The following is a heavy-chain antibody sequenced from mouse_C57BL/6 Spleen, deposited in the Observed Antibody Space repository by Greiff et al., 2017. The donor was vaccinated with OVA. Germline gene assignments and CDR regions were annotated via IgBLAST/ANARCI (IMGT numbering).Heavy chain of an antibody. Sequence: EVMLVESGGGLVKPGGSLKLSCAASGFTFSSYAMSWVRQTPEKRLEWVATISDGGSYTYYPDNVKGRFTISRDNAKNNLYLQMSQLKSEDTAMYYCARGGTMITTFDVWGTGTTVTVSS. D-gene: IGHD2-4*01. CDR3: ARGGTMITTFDV. CDR1: GFTFSSYA. CDR2: ISDGGSYT. V-gene: IGHV5-4*03. J-gene: IGHJ1*03.